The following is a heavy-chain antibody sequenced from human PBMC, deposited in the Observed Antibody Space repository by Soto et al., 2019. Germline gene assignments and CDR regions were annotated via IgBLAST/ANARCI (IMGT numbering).Heavy chain of an antibody. Sequence: QVQLQESGPGLVKPSETLSLTCTVSGGSISSYYWSWIRQPPGKGLEWIGYIYYSGSTNYNPSLKSRVTISVDTSKNQFSLKLSSVTAADTAVYYCARVSPELPGPNVGGDDAFDIWGQGTMVTVSS. J-gene: IGHJ3*02. CDR1: GGSISSYY. CDR2: IYYSGST. V-gene: IGHV4-59*01. D-gene: IGHD3-16*01. CDR3: ARVSPELPGPNVGGDDAFDI.